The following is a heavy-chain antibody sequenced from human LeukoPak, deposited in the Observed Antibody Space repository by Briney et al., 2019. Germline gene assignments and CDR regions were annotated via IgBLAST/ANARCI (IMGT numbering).Heavy chain of an antibody. Sequence: ASVKVSFKASRYTFTGYYMHWVRQAPGQGLEWMGWINPSSGDTNSAQKFQGRVSMTRDTSINTAYMELSRLRSDDTAVYYCARAIAVAGTVDYWGQGTLVTVSS. D-gene: IGHD6-19*01. CDR3: ARAIAVAGTVDY. CDR1: RYTFTGYY. CDR2: INPSSGDT. J-gene: IGHJ4*02. V-gene: IGHV1-2*02.